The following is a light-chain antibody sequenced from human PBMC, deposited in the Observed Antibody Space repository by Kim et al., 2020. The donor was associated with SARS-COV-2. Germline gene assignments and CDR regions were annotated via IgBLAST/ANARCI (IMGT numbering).Light chain of an antibody. CDR1: QTVSSTY. J-gene: IGKJ3*01. CDR2: GAS. Sequence: EIVLTQSPGTLSLSPGERATLSCRASQTVSSTYLGWYQQKPGQAPRLVIYGASSRATGIPDRFSGSGSGTDFTLTISRLEPEDFAVYYCQHYGRSAFTFGPGTKVDIK. CDR3: QHYGRSAFT. V-gene: IGKV3-20*01.